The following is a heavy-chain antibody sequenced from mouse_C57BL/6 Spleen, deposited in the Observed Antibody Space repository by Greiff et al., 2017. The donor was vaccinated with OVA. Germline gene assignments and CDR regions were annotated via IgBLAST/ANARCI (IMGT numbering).Heavy chain of an antibody. J-gene: IGHJ2*01. V-gene: IGHV1-31*01. D-gene: IGHD1-1*01. CDR3: ARSGYYGSSYYFDY. CDR1: GYSFTGYY. Sequence: EVKLQQSGPELVKPGASVKISCKASGYSFTGYYMHWVKQSHGNILDWIGYIYPYNGVSSYNQKFKGKATLTVDKSSSTAYMELRSLTSEDSAVYYCARSGYYGSSYYFDYWGQGTTLTVSS. CDR2: IYPYNGVS.